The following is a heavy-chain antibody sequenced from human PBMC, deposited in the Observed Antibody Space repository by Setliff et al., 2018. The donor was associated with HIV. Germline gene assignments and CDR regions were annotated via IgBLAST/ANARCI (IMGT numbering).Heavy chain of an antibody. Sequence: PSETLSLTCTVSGGSISSGGYYWSWIRQHPGKGLEWIGYISYSGGTYYKPSLKSRVTISVDTSKNQLSLKLSSVTAADTAVYYCARVPSIETILFDSWGQGTLVTVSS. CDR1: GGSISSGGYY. V-gene: IGHV4-31*03. D-gene: IGHD2-2*02. CDR2: ISYSGGT. CDR3: ARVPSIETILFDS. J-gene: IGHJ4*02.